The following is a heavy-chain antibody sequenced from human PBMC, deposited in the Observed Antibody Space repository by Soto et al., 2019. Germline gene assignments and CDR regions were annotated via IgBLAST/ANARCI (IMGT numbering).Heavy chain of an antibody. D-gene: IGHD3-10*01. CDR2: IYSGGST. V-gene: IGHV3-53*04. J-gene: IGHJ6*02. CDR3: SSLYGSCMKGHYYYYDGMDV. CDR1: GFTVSSNY. Sequence: VGSLRLSCAASGFTVSSNYMSWVRQAPGKGLEWVSVIYSGGSTYYADSVKGRFTISRHNSKNTLYLQMNSLRAEDTAVYYCSSLYGSCMKGHYYYYDGMDVWGRGTTVTVS.